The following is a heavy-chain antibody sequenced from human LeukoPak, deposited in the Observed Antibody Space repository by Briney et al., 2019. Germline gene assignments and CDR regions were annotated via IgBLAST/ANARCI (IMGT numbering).Heavy chain of an antibody. Sequence: GGSLRLSCVASGYTFSNYWMSWARQAPGKGLEWVANINQDGSEKYYMDSVKGRFTISRDNAKNSLYLQMNSLRAEDTAVFYCAREPDYYSMYYYYMDVWGKGTTVTVSS. J-gene: IGHJ6*03. CDR1: GYTFSNYW. CDR3: AREPDYYSMYYYYMDV. CDR2: INQDGSEK. D-gene: IGHD3-22*01. V-gene: IGHV3-7*01.